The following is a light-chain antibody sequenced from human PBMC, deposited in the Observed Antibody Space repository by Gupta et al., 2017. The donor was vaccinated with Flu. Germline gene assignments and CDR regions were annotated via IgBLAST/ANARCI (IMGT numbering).Light chain of an antibody. V-gene: IGKV4-1*01. CDR2: WAS. J-gene: IGKJ1*01. CDR3: QKYYSTGT. CDR1: QSVLYSSNNKNY. Sequence: DIVMTQSPDSLAVSLGERATINCKSSQSVLYSSNNKNYLAWYQQKPGQPPKLLIYWASTRESGVPDRFSGSGSGTDFTLTISSLQAEDVAVYYCQKYYSTGTFGQGTKVEIK.